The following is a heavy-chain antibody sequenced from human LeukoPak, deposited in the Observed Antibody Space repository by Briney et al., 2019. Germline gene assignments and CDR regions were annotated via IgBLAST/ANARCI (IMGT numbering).Heavy chain of an antibody. J-gene: IGHJ4*02. CDR2: ISSSGVTT. CDR3: ARDYYYDSSGSGDY. D-gene: IGHD3-22*01. Sequence: GGSLRLSCAASGFTFSSYSMSWVRQAPGKGLEWVSYISSSGVTTYYADSVKGRFTISRDNAKNSLYLQMNSLRAEDTAVYYCARDYYYDSSGSGDYWGQGTLVTVSS. V-gene: IGHV3-48*04. CDR1: GFTFSSYS.